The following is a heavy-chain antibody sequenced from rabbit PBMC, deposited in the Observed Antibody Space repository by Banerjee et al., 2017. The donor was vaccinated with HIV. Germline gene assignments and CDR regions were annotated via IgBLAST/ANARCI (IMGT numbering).Heavy chain of an antibody. CDR3: ARSTDYVGYDYVL. J-gene: IGHJ6*01. V-gene: IGHV1S45*01. D-gene: IGHD6-1*01. Sequence: QEQLEESGGDLVKPEGSLTLTCTASGFDFSSSYRICWVRQAPGKGLEWIACIALGSSGYTWYANWAKGRFTISKTSSTTVTLQMTSLTAADTATYFCARSTDYVGYDYVLWGQGTLVTVS. CDR1: GFDFSSSYR. CDR2: IALGSSGYT.